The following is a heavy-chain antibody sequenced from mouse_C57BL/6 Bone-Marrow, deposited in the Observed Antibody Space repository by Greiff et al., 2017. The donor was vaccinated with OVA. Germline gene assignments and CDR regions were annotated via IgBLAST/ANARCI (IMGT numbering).Heavy chain of an antibody. CDR2: IYPRSGNT. V-gene: IGHV1-81*01. J-gene: IGHJ3*01. CDR3: ERRGEYCGSSYRWFAY. Sequence: QVQLQQSGAELARPGASVNLSCKASGYTFTSYGISWVKQRTGQGLEWIGEIYPRSGNTYYNEKFNGKATLTADKSSSTAYMELRSLTSEDSAVYVCERRGEYCGSSYRWFAYWGQGTVVTVSA. CDR1: GYTFTSYG. D-gene: IGHD1-1*01.